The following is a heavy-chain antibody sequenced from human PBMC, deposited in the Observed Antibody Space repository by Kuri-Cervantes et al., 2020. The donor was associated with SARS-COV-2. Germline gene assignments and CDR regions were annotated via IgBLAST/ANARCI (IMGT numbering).Heavy chain of an antibody. J-gene: IGHJ4*02. Sequence: ASVKVSCKASGYTFTSYGISWVRQAPGQGLEWMGWISAYNGNTNYAQKLQGRVTMTTDTSTSTAYMELSSLRSEDTAVYYCASGRYYDFWSGYYPFYYWGQGTLVTVSS. CDR1: GYTFTSYG. V-gene: IGHV1-18*01. CDR3: ASGRYYDFWSGYYPFYY. D-gene: IGHD3-3*01. CDR2: ISAYNGNT.